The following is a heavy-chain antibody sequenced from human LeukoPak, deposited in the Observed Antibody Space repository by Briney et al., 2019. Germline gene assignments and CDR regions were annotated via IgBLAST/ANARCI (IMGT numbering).Heavy chain of an antibody. J-gene: IGHJ4*02. CDR3: ARIKWTAAND. CDR1: GYTFNSYD. Sequence: ASVKVSCKASGYTFNSYDISWVRQAPGQGLEWMAWISTYNGNTNYALKVQGRATMTTDTSTSTAYMELRSLRSDDTAVYYCARIKWTAANDWGQGTLVTVSS. V-gene: IGHV1-18*01. D-gene: IGHD6-13*01. CDR2: ISTYNGNT.